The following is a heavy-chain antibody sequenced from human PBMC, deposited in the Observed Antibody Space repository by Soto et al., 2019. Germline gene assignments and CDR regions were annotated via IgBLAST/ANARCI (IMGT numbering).Heavy chain of an antibody. CDR2: IIPILGIA. CDR3: AREGLSSSLDY. Sequence: QVQLVQSGAEVKKPGSSVKVSCKASGGTFSSYTISWVRQASGQGLEWMGRIIPILGIANYAQKFQGRVTITADKSTSTAYMELSSLRSEDTAVYYCAREGLSSSLDYWGQGTLVTVSS. V-gene: IGHV1-69*08. CDR1: GGTFSSYT. J-gene: IGHJ4*02. D-gene: IGHD6-13*01.